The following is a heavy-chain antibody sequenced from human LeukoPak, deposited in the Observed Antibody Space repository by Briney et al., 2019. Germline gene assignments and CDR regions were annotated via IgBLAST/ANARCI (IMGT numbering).Heavy chain of an antibody. CDR1: DGSIINNNHY. J-gene: IGHJ3*02. Sequence: PSETLSLTCTVSDGSIINNNHYWGWTRQPPGKGLEWIGSISYSGGTAYNPSLRSRVTISVDTSKNQFSLKVNSVTVADTAVYYCAREVEYYDSSGYRPYAFDIWGQGTLVTVSS. CDR3: AREVEYYDSSGYRPYAFDI. CDR2: ISYSGGT. D-gene: IGHD3-22*01. V-gene: IGHV4-39*02.